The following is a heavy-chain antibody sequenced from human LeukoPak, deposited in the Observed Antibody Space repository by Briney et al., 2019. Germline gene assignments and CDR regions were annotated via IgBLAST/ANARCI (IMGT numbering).Heavy chain of an antibody. CDR3: ARDYSSVSGSYRHYYYYYYMDV. CDR2: INHSGST. Sequence: SETLSLTCAVYGGSFSGYYWSWIRQPPGKGLEWIGEINHSGSTNYNPSLKSRVTISVDTSKNQFSLKLSSVTAADTAVYYCARDYSSVSGSYRHYYYYYYMDVWGKGTTVTISS. V-gene: IGHV4-34*01. CDR1: GGSFSGYY. D-gene: IGHD1-26*01. J-gene: IGHJ6*03.